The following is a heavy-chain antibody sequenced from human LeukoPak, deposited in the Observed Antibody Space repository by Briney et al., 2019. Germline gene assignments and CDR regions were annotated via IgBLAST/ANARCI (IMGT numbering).Heavy chain of an antibody. Sequence: GGSLRLSCAGSGFTFSVSAMHWVRQASGKGLEWVGRITSKANSYATAYAASVKGRFTISRDDSKNTAYLQMNSLRAEDTAVYYCAKDDAWGRYKHWGQGTLVTVSS. J-gene: IGHJ1*01. CDR1: GFTFSVSA. V-gene: IGHV3-73*01. D-gene: IGHD3-16*01. CDR3: AKDDAWGRYKH. CDR2: ITSKANSYAT.